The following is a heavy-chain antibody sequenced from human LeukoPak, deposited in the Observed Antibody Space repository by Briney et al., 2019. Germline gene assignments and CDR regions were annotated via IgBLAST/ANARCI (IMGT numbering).Heavy chain of an antibody. CDR1: GFTFGDYA. CDR2: ISASGP. D-gene: IGHD3-22*01. Sequence: GGSLRLSCTASGFTFGDYAMSWVRQAPGKGLKWVSTISASGPYYADAVRGRFTISRDNSRNTLSLQMDSLRAADTAVYYCAKDHESDGYPCLDHWGLGTLVTVSS. V-gene: IGHV3-23*01. J-gene: IGHJ4*02. CDR3: AKDHESDGYPCLDH.